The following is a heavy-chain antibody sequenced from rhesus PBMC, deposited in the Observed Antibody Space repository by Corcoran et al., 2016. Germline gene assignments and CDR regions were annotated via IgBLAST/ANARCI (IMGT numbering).Heavy chain of an antibody. D-gene: IGHD1-26*01. CDR1: GGSISGYSY. CDR3: ARRTGTTSPFEF. V-gene: IGHV4-73*01. CDR2: IYGNSAST. J-gene: IGHJ1*01. Sequence: QVQLQQWGEGLVQPSETLSLPCAVYGGSISGYSYWSWIRQPPGKGLEWIGYIYGNSASTNYNPSLKNRVTISKDTSKNQFSLKLSSVTAADTAVYYCARRTGTTSPFEFWGQGALVTVSS.